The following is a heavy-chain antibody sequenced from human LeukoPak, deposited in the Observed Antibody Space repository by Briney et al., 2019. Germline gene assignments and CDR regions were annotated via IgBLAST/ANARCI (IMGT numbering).Heavy chain of an antibody. CDR1: GVSISSYH. CDR3: ARYRFISGWYSFDY. Sequence: PSETLSLTCTVSGVSISSYHLSWIRQPAGKGLEWIGRIFIDGNSNYNPSLRSRVTMSVDTSKNQFSLKLSSVTAADTAVYYCARYRFISGWYSFDYWGQGTLVTVSS. V-gene: IGHV4-4*07. J-gene: IGHJ4*02. CDR2: IFIDGNS. D-gene: IGHD6-19*01.